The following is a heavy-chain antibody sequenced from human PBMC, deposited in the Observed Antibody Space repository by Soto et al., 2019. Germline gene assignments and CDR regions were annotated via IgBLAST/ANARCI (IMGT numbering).Heavy chain of an antibody. J-gene: IGHJ4*02. CDR2: IYYSGST. V-gene: IGHV4-39*01. CDR1: GGSISSSSYY. CDR3: ASGARVVPYFDY. D-gene: IGHD2-2*01. Sequence: KPSETLSLTCTVSGGSISSSSYYWGWIRQPPGKGLEWIGSIYYSGSTYYNPSLKSRVTISVDTSKNQFSLKLSSVTAADTAVYDGASGARVVPYFDYWGKGTLVTVSS.